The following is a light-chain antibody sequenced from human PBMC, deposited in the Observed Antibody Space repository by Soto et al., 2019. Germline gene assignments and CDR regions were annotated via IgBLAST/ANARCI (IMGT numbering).Light chain of an antibody. V-gene: IGKV3-15*01. CDR2: GAS. CDR1: QSVSSN. J-gene: IGKJ1*01. CDR3: QQYNNWPRG. Sequence: EIVMTQSPATLSVSPGERATLSCRASQSVSSNLAWYQQKPGQAPRLLIYGASTRATGIPARFSGSGSGTEFTLTICSLQSEDFAVYYCQQYNNWPRGFGQGTKVEIK.